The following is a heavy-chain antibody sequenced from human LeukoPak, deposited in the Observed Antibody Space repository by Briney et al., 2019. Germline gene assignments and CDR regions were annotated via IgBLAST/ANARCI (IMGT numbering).Heavy chain of an antibody. V-gene: IGHV3-33*08. D-gene: IGHD6-19*01. J-gene: IGHJ3*02. Sequence: HPGGSLRLSCAASGFTFSSYGMHWVRQAPGKGLEWVAVIWYDGSNKYYADSVKGRFTISRDNSKNTLYLQMNSLRAEDTAVYYCARGVSSGWYREYDAFDIWGQGTMVTVSS. CDR1: GFTFSSYG. CDR2: IWYDGSNK. CDR3: ARGVSSGWYREYDAFDI.